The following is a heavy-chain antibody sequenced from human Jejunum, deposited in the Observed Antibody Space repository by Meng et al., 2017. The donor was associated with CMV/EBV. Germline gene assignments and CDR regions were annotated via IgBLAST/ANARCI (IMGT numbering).Heavy chain of an antibody. D-gene: IGHD3-3*01. Sequence: ASTFPFSTSAMSWVRQAPGKGLKWVSTISSSGDNTYYADSVKGRFTISRDNSKNTLYLQMNSLRAEDTAVYYCATHYDFWSGYYDYWGQGTLVTVSS. CDR1: TFPFSTSA. V-gene: IGHV3-23*01. CDR3: ATHYDFWSGYYDY. J-gene: IGHJ4*02. CDR2: ISSSGDNT.